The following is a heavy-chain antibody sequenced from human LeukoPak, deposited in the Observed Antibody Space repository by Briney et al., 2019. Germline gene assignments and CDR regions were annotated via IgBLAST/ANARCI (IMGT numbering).Heavy chain of an antibody. V-gene: IGHV4-4*07. CDR3: ARERAYTAMVTDFDY. CDR1: GGSISSYY. D-gene: IGHD5-18*01. Sequence: PSETLSFTCTVSGGSISSYYWSWIRQPAGKGLEWIGRIYTSGSTNYNPSLKSRVTISVDTSKNQFSLKLSSVTAADTAVYYCARERAYTAMVTDFDYWGQGTLVTVSS. J-gene: IGHJ4*02. CDR2: IYTSGST.